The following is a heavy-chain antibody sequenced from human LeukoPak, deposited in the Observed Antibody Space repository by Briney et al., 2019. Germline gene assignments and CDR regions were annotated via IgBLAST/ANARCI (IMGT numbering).Heavy chain of an antibody. V-gene: IGHV4-59*01. Sequence: SETLSLTCAVSGGSFSNYYWSRIRQPPGKGLEWIGYIYYSGHTTYNPSLKSRVAISVDTSKNQFSLKLSSVTAADTAVYYCARAGSYFYYGMDVWGQGTTVTVSS. CDR1: GGSFSNYY. J-gene: IGHJ6*02. CDR2: IYYSGHT. CDR3: ARAGSYFYYGMDV.